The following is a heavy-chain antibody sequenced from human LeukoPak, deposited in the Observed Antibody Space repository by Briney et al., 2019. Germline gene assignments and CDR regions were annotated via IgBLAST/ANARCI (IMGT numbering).Heavy chain of an antibody. D-gene: IGHD6-25*01. CDR3: AKDRGRPPANPASNWFDP. CDR1: GFTFSSYA. CDR2: ISGSGGST. V-gene: IGHV3-23*01. Sequence: PGGSLRLSCAASGFTFSSYAMSWVRQARGKGLEWVSAISGSGGSTYYADSVKGRFTISRDNSKNTLYLQMNSLRAEDTAVYYCAKDRGRPPANPASNWFDPWGQGTLVTVSS. J-gene: IGHJ5*02.